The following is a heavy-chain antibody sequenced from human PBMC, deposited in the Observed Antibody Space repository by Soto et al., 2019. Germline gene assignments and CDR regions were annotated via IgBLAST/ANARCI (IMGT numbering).Heavy chain of an antibody. V-gene: IGHV6-1*01. D-gene: IGHD2-2*02. CDR2: TGYTSKWYT. J-gene: IGHJ4*02. Sequence: VQLQQSGPGLVKPSQTLSLTCAISGDSISTNNVAWNWIRQSPSGGLEWLGRTGYTSKWYTDYAESVRSRITLIPDTPKNQFTRQVHAVTLDDTAVDYGTRVKYRAFDYWGQGTLVTVFS. CDR1: GDSISTNNVA. CDR3: TRVKYRAFDY.